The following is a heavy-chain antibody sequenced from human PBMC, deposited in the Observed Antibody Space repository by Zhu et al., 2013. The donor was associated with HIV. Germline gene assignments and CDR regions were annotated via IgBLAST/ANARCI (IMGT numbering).Heavy chain of an antibody. CDR2: IIPIFGRA. V-gene: IGHV1-69*01. D-gene: IGHD3-22*01. CDR1: GDTFSSYS. J-gene: IGHJ4*02. CDR3: ARDHNSGYYSYFDY. Sequence: QVQLVQSGTEMKKPGSSVKVSCKASGDTFSSYSISWVRQAPGQGLEWMGGIIPIFGRANSAQKFQGRITITADESTSTAYMQLSSLRSEDTAVYYCARDHNSGYYSYFDYWGQGTLVTVSS.